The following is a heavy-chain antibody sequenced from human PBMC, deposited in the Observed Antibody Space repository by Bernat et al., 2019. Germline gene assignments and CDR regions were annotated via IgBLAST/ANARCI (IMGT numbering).Heavy chain of an antibody. CDR2: ISGDGGST. CDR1: GFTFDDYA. V-gene: IGHV3-43*02. Sequence: EVQLVESGGGLVQPGGSLSLSCAASGFTFDDYAMHWVRQAPGKGLEWVSLISGDGGSTYYADSVKGRFTISRDNSKNSLYLQMNSLRTEDTALYYCARGTSTSAPYMDVWGKGTTVTVSS. J-gene: IGHJ6*03. CDR3: ARGTSTSAPYMDV.